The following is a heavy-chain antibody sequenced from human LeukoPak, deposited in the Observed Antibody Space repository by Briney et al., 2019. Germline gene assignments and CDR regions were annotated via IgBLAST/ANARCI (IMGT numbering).Heavy chain of an antibody. CDR2: IYYSGGI. Sequence: SETLSLTCTVSCGSISSIGYCWGWIRQPPGKGLEWIGSIYYSGGIFYNPSLKSRRSISVDTSKNQFSLNLSSVTVADTAVYYCARDPQYYYDSSGFFDYWGQGTLVTVSS. CDR1: CGSISSIGYC. CDR3: ARDPQYYYDSSGFFDY. D-gene: IGHD3-22*01. J-gene: IGHJ4*02. V-gene: IGHV4-39*07.